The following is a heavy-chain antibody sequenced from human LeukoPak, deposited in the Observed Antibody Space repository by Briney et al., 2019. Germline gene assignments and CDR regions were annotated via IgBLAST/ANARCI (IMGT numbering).Heavy chain of an antibody. CDR3: ARSYYDYVWGSYRLDY. Sequence: PSETLSLTCTVSGGSISSYYWSWIRQPPGKGLEWIGYIYYSGSTNYNPSLKSRVTISVDTSKNQFSLKLSSVTAADTAVYYCARSYYDYVWGSYRLDYWGQGTLVTVSS. V-gene: IGHV4-59*08. CDR2: IYYSGST. J-gene: IGHJ4*02. D-gene: IGHD3-16*02. CDR1: GGSISSYY.